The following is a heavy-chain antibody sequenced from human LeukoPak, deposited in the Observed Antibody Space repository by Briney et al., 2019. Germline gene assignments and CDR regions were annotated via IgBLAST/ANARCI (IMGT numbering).Heavy chain of an antibody. J-gene: IGHJ4*02. CDR2: ISSSSSYI. CDR1: GFTFSSYG. CDR3: ARGRYDFWGGYSPPFDY. V-gene: IGHV3-21*01. D-gene: IGHD3-3*01. Sequence: GGSLRLSCAASGFTFSSYGMNWVRQAPGKGLEWVSSISSSSSYIYYADSVKGRFTISRDNAKNSLYLQMNSLRAEDTAVYYCARGRYDFWGGYSPPFDYWGQGTLVTVSS.